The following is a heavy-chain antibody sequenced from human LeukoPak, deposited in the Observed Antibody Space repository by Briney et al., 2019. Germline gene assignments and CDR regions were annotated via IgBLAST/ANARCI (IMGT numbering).Heavy chain of an antibody. J-gene: IGHJ5*02. CDR2: ISAYNGNT. D-gene: IGHD3-22*01. CDR3: ARDEARYSSGYYPNWFDP. Sequence: ASVKVSCKASGYTFTSYGISWVRQAPGQGLEWMGWISAYNGNTNYAQKLQGRVTMTTDTSTSTAYMELGSLRSDDTAVYYCARDEARYSSGYYPNWFDPWGQGTLVTVS. CDR1: GYTFTSYG. V-gene: IGHV1-18*01.